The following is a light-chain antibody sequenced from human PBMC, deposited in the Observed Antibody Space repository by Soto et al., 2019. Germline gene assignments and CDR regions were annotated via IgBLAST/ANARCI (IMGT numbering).Light chain of an antibody. V-gene: IGKV1-8*01. CDR1: QGSSSY. CDR2: AAS. J-gene: IGKJ2*01. Sequence: AIRMTQSPSSFSASTGDRVTITCRASQGSSSYLARYQQKPGKAPKLLIYAASTLQSGVPSRFSGSGSGTDCTLTISCLQSEDFATYYCQQYYSYPYTFGQGTKLEIK. CDR3: QQYYSYPYT.